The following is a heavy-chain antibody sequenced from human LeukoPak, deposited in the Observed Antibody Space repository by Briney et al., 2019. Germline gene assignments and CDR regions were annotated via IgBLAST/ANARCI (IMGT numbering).Heavy chain of an antibody. D-gene: IGHD2-2*02. J-gene: IGHJ4*02. CDR3: ARGYCTSSSCYNDY. CDR1: GFTFSNYW. CDR2: IKQDGSEK. V-gene: IGHV3-7*01. Sequence: GGSLRLSCAASGFTFSNYWMNWVRQAPGKGLEWVANIKQDGSEKYYVDSVKGRFTISRDNAKNSLYPQMNSLRAEDTAVYSCARGYCTSSSCYNDYWGQGTLVTVSS.